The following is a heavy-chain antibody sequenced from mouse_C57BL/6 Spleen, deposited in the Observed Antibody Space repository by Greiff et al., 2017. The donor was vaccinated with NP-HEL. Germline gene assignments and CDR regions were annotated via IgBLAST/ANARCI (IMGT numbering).Heavy chain of an antibody. J-gene: IGHJ1*03. CDR1: GYTFTSYW. CDR2: IDPSDSYT. V-gene: IGHV1-69*01. CDR3: ARREGLYFDV. D-gene: IGHD3-1*01. Sequence: VQLQQSGAELVMPGASVKLSCKASGYTFTSYWMHWVKQRPGQGLEWIGEIDPSDSYTNYNQKFKGKSTLTVDKSSSTAYMQLSSLTSEDSAVYYCARREGLYFDVWGTGTTVTVSS.